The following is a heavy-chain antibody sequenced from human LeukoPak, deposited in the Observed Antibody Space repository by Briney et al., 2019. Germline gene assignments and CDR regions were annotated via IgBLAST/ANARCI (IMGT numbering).Heavy chain of an antibody. CDR2: IYHSGST. D-gene: IGHD3-10*01. V-gene: IGHV4-38-2*02. Sequence: SETLSLTCTVSGYSISNNYYWGWIRQPPGKGLEWIGSIYHSGSTYYNPSLKSRVTISVDTSKNQFSLKLSSVTAADTAVYYCARLFFYGSGSFDYWGQGTLVTVSS. CDR3: ARLFFYGSGSFDY. J-gene: IGHJ4*02. CDR1: GYSISNNYY.